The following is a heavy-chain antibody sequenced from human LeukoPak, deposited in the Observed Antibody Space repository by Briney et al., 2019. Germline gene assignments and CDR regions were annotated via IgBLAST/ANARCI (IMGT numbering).Heavy chain of an antibody. CDR2: ISYDGSNK. CDR3: AKERITMVRGVIRSDIFDY. V-gene: IGHV3-30*18. Sequence: PGRSLRLSCAASGFTFSSYGMHWVRQAPGKGLEGVAVISYDGSNKYYADSVKGRFPISRDNSKNTLYLQMNSLRAEDTAVYYCAKERITMVRGVIRSDIFDYWGQGTLVTVSS. CDR1: GFTFSSYG. D-gene: IGHD3-10*01. J-gene: IGHJ4*02.